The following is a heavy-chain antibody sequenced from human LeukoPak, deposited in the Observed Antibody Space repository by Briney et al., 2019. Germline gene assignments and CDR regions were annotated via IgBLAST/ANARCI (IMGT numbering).Heavy chain of an antibody. J-gene: IGHJ4*02. D-gene: IGHD3-16*01. CDR3: ARANYDYVWGSYSPFDY. V-gene: IGHV1-46*01. CDR2: INPSGGST. CDR1: GYTFTSYY. Sequence: GASVKVSCKASGYTFTSYYMHWVRQAPGQGLEWMGIINPSGGSTSYAQKFQGRVTMTRDMSTSTAYMELSSLRSEDTAVYYCARANYDYVWGSYSPFDYWGQGTLVTVSS.